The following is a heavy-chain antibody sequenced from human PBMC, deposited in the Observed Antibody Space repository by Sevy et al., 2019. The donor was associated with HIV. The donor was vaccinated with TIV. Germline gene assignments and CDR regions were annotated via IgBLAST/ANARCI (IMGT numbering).Heavy chain of an antibody. CDR2: INPNCGTA. CDR1: GGTFSSYA. D-gene: IGHD6-19*01. Sequence: SSVKVSCKASGGTFSSYAISWVRQAPGQGLEWMGGINPNCGTANYAQKFQGRVTITADKSTSTAYMELSSLRSEDTAVYYCARAEGAAVAGGYYYYYMDVWGKGTTVTVSS. V-gene: IGHV1-69*06. J-gene: IGHJ6*03. CDR3: ARAEGAAVAGGYYYYYMDV.